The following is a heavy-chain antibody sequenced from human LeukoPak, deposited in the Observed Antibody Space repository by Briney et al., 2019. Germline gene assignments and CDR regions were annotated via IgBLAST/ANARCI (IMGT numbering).Heavy chain of an antibody. J-gene: IGHJ5*02. CDR1: GGSISSGSYY. CDR3: ARMNYYGSESYRNWFDP. Sequence: SETLSLTCTVSGGSISSGSYYWSWIRQPAGKGLEWIGRIYTSGSTNYNPSLKNRVTISVDTSKNQFSLKLSSVTAADTAVYYCARMNYYGSESYRNWFDPWGQGTLVTVSS. CDR2: IYTSGST. D-gene: IGHD3-10*01. V-gene: IGHV4-61*02.